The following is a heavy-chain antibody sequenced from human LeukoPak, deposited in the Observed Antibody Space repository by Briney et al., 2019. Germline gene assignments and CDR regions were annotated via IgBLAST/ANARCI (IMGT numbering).Heavy chain of an antibody. J-gene: IGHJ6*02. Sequence: GESLKISRKGSGFVFTDFWIGWVRQMPGQGLEWMGIIYPGDSETTYGPSFQGLFIISADKSRNTAYLQWSSLMASDTAVYYCARLTRYRDSGDYYFGMDFWGQGTTVTVSS. CDR1: GFVFTDFW. D-gene: IGHD5-12*01. CDR2: IYPGDSET. CDR3: ARLTRYRDSGDYYFGMDF. V-gene: IGHV5-51*01.